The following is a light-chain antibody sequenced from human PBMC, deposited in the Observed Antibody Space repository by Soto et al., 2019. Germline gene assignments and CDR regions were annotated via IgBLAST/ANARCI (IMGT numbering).Light chain of an antibody. CDR2: GAS. CDR1: QSVSSNY. Sequence: IVLTQSPGSLSFSPGERATLSCRASQSVSSNYLAWYQQKPGQAPRLLIYGASSRATGIPDGFSGSGSATDFTLTISRLGAEDFAVYYCQPYGSSTPGISFGLVTGLEIX. CDR3: QPYGSSTPGIS. V-gene: IGKV3-20*01. J-gene: IGKJ5*01.